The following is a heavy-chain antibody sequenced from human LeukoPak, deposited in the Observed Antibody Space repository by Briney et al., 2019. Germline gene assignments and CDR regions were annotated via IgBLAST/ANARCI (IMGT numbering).Heavy chain of an antibody. V-gene: IGHV3-48*03. CDR1: GFTFSSYE. Sequence: GGSLRLSCAASGFTFSSYEMNWVRQAPGKGLEWVSYISSSGSTIYYADSVKGRFTISRDNSKNTLYLQMNSLRAEDTAVYYCARDSKDYGDTDAFDIWGQGTMVTVSS. J-gene: IGHJ3*02. CDR3: ARDSKDYGDTDAFDI. D-gene: IGHD4-17*01. CDR2: ISSSGSTI.